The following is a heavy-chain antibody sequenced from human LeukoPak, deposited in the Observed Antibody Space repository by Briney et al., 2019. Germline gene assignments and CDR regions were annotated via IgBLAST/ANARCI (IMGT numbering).Heavy chain of an antibody. D-gene: IGHD2-15*01. CDR3: AKDGGYCSGGSCFTDYYYYYMDV. CDR1: GFTFDDYA. J-gene: IGHJ6*03. Sequence: GGSLRLSCAASGFTFDDYAMHWVRQAPGKGLEWVSGISWNSGSIGYADSVKGRFTISRDNAKNSLYLQMNSLRAEDTALYYCAKDGGYCSGGSCFTDYYYYYMDVWGKGTTVTISS. CDR2: ISWNSGSI. V-gene: IGHV3-9*01.